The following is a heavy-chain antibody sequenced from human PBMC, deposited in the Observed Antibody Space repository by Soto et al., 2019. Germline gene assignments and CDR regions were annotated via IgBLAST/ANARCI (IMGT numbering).Heavy chain of an antibody. CDR3: ARDGSSGSYVDY. CDR2: IYYSGST. J-gene: IGHJ4*02. Sequence: QVQLQESGPGLVKPSETLSLTCSVSGGSISSGGYYWSWIRQHPEKGLEWIGNIYYSGSTHYNPSLKSRVTISVDTSKNQFSLKLNSVTAADTAVYYCARDGSSGSYVDYWGQGTLVTVSS. D-gene: IGHD3-22*01. V-gene: IGHV4-31*03. CDR1: GGSISSGGYY.